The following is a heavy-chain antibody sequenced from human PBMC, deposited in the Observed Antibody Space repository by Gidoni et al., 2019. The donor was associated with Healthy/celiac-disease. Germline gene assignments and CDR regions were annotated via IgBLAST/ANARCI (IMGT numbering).Heavy chain of an antibody. D-gene: IGHD6-19*01. J-gene: IGHJ3*02. CDR3: AKDSGRGQWLLADAFDI. V-gene: IGHV3-9*01. Sequence: EVQLVESGGGLVKPGGSLVLSCASSGFTFDYDAMHWVRQAPGKGLEWVAGISLNSGSIGYADSVKGRFTISRDNAKNSLYLQMNSLRAEDTALYYCAKDSGRGQWLLADAFDIWGQGTMVTVSS. CDR1: GFTFDYDA. CDR2: ISLNSGSI.